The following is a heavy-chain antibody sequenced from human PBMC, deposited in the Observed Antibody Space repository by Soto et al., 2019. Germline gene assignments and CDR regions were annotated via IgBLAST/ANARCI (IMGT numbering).Heavy chain of an antibody. Sequence: ASVKVSCKASGYSFTAYCVHWVRQAPGQGLEWMGWINPNSGGTNYAQRFQGRVAMTTDTSTNTAYMELNSLKSDDTALYFCARSSGTYSDFDYWGQGTQVTVSS. CDR2: INPNSGGT. D-gene: IGHD1-26*01. CDR3: ARSSGTYSDFDY. CDR1: GYSFTAYC. J-gene: IGHJ4*01. V-gene: IGHV1-2*02.